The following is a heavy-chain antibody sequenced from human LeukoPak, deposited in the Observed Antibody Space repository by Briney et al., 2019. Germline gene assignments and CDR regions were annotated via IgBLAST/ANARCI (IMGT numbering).Heavy chain of an antibody. V-gene: IGHV4-4*07. CDR2: IYTSGST. D-gene: IGHD3-10*01. J-gene: IGHJ3*02. CDR3: ARHITMPGYDAFDI. CDR1: GGSISSYY. Sequence: PSETLSLTCTVSGGSISSYYWSWIRQPAGKGLEWIGRIYTSGSTNYNPSLKSRVTMSVDTSKNQFSLKLSSVTVADTAVYYCARHITMPGYDAFDIWGQGTMVTVSS.